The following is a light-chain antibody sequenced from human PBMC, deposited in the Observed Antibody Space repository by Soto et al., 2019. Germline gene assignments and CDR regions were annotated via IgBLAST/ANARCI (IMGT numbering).Light chain of an antibody. J-gene: IGKJ2*01. V-gene: IGKV1-5*03. CDR3: QQYYTYPYT. CDR1: HSISVW. CDR2: QAS. Sequence: DLQMTQSPSTLSSSVGDRVTITCRASHSISVWLAWYQQKPGKAPKLLFYQASTLESGVPSRFSGRGSGTDFTLTISSLQPDAFATYYCQQYYTYPYTFGQGTKLEIK.